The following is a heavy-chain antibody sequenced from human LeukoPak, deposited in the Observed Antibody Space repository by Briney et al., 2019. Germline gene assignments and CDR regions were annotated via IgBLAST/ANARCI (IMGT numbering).Heavy chain of an antibody. J-gene: IGHJ6*02. CDR2: INEGGST. CDR1: GGPFSHYY. D-gene: IGHD1-26*01. CDR3: ASRIGRYLYYFGMDV. V-gene: IGHV4-34*01. Sequence: SETLSLTCAVYGGPFSHYYWTWIRQPPGKGLDWIGEINEGGSTNYDPSLKSRVTISVDTSKTHFSLNLTSVTAADTAVYYCASRIGRYLYYFGMDVWGQGTTVTVSS.